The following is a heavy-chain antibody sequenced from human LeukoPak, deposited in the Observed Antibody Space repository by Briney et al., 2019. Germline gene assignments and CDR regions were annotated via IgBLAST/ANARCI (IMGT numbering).Heavy chain of an antibody. J-gene: IGHJ6*02. CDR3: ARDQRSNTAVNYYYGMDV. Sequence: GGSLRLSCAASGSTFSSYGMHWVRQAPGQGLEWVAVISYDARNKDYADSVKGRFTISRDNSKSTLYLQMSSLRPEDTAVYYCARDQRSNTAVNYYYGMDVWGQGTTVTVSS. V-gene: IGHV3-30*03. CDR2: ISYDARNK. D-gene: IGHD5-18*01. CDR1: GSTFSSYG.